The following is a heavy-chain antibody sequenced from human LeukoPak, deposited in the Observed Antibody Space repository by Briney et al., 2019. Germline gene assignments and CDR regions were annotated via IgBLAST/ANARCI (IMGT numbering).Heavy chain of an antibody. V-gene: IGHV4-39*01. CDR3: ARSYYDSSGYFDY. CDR2: IYYSGST. D-gene: IGHD3-22*01. Sequence: SETLSLTCTVSGGSISSSSYYWGWIRQPPGKGLEGIGSIYYSGSTYYNPSLKSRVTIYVDTSKNQFSLKLSSVTAADTAVYYCARSYYDSSGYFDYWGQGTLVTVSS. CDR1: GGSISSSSYY. J-gene: IGHJ4*02.